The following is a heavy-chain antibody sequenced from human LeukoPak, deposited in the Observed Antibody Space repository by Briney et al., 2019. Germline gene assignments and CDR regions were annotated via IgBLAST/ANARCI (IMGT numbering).Heavy chain of an antibody. D-gene: IGHD2-21*02. Sequence: GGSLSLSCAASGFTFSTYGMSWVRQAPGKGLEWVSAISDSAGSTYYADSVKGRFTISRDNSKNTLYLQMNSLRAEDTAVYYCAKDLSTDSYGDYFDYWCQGTLVTVSS. CDR1: GFTFSTYG. J-gene: IGHJ4*02. V-gene: IGHV3-23*01. CDR3: AKDLSTDSYGDYFDY. CDR2: ISDSAGST.